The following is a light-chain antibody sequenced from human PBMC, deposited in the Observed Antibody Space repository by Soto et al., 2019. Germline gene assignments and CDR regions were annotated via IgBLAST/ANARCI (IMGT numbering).Light chain of an antibody. CDR1: SSDVGGYNF. J-gene: IGLJ1*01. V-gene: IGLV2-8*01. Sequence: LTQPPSVSGSPGQSVTISCTGTSSDVGGYNFVSWYQQHPGKAPKLMIYDVTKRPSGVPDRFSGTRSGNTASLTVSGLQAEDEADYYCSSYAGTHIVFGTGPKDTV. CDR2: DVT. CDR3: SSYAGTHIV.